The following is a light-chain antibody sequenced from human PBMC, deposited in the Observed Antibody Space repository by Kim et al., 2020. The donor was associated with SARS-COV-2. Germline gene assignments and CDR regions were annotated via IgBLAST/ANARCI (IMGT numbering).Light chain of an antibody. CDR2: GNT. Sequence: QPVLTQPPSMSGASGQRVTISCTGSSSNIGAGYDVHSYQQLPGTAPKLLIYGNTNRPSGVPDRFSGSKSGTSASLAITGLQADDEADYYCQSYDSSLIDWVFGGGTKLTVL. CDR3: QSYDSSLIDWV. V-gene: IGLV1-40*01. CDR1: SSNIGAGYD. J-gene: IGLJ3*02.